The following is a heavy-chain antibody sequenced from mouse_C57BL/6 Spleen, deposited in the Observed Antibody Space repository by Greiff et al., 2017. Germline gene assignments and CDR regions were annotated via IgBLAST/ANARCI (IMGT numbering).Heavy chain of an antibody. J-gene: IGHJ3*01. Sequence: QVQLKQSGAELVMPGASVKLSCKASGYTFTSYWMHWVKQRPGQGLEWIGEIDPSDSYTNYNQKFKGKSTLTVDKSSSTAYMQLSSLTSEDSAVYYCARRDYYYGLAWFAYWGQGTLVTVSA. CDR2: IDPSDSYT. CDR1: GYTFTSYW. V-gene: IGHV1-69*01. D-gene: IGHD1-1*01. CDR3: ARRDYYYGLAWFAY.